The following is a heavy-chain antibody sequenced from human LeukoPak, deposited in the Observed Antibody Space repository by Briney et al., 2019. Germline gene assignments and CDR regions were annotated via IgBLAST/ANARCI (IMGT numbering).Heavy chain of an antibody. CDR2: INPNSGGT. J-gene: IGHJ4*02. CDR3: ARRDLVAAAGSGY. D-gene: IGHD6-13*01. CDR1: GYTFTGYY. V-gene: IGHV1-2*02. Sequence: ASVKVSCKASGYTFTGYYMHWVRQAPGQGLEWMGWINPNSGGTNYAQKFQGRVTMTRDTSISTAYMELSRLRSDDTAVYYCARRDLVAAAGSGYWGQGTLVTVSS.